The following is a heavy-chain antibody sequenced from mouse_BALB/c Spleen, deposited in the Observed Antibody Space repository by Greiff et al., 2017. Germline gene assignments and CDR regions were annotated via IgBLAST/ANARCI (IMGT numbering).Heavy chain of an antibody. V-gene: IGHV5-17*02. CDR2: ISSGSSTI. J-gene: IGHJ3*01. Sequence: EVQLQESGGGLVQPGGSRKLSCAASGFTFSSFGMHWVRQAPEKGLEWVAYISSGSSTIYYADTVKGRFTISRDNPKNTLFLQMTSLRSEDTAMYYCARNYRYDAFAYWGQGTLVTVSA. CDR3: ARNYRYDAFAY. CDR1: GFTFSSFG. D-gene: IGHD2-14*01.